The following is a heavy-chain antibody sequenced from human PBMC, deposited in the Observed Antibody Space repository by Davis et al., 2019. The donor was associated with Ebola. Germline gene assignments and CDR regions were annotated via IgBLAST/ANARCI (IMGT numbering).Heavy chain of an antibody. D-gene: IGHD1-26*01. CDR2: INPNSGGT. CDR1: GYTFTGYY. Sequence: AAAVKVSRKASGYTFTGYYMHWVRQAPGQGLEWMGWINPNSGGTNYAQKFQGWVTMTRDTSIRTAYMELRRPRSDDTAVYYCARATKSILGASIYYYYGMDVWGQGTTVTVSS. CDR3: ARATKSILGASIYYYYGMDV. V-gene: IGHV1-2*04. J-gene: IGHJ6*02.